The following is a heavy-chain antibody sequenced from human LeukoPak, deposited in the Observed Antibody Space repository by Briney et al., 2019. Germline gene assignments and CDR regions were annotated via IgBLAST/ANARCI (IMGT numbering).Heavy chain of an antibody. V-gene: IGHV1-69*05. CDR3: AREVAYYYDSSGYYLDY. CDR1: GYTLTELS. J-gene: IGHJ4*02. Sequence: SVKVSCEVSGYTLTELSMHRVGEAPGHGVEWMGGIIPIFGTAKSAKKFQGRVTMTTDESTSTAYMELSSLRSEDTAVYYCAREVAYYYDSSGYYLDYWGQGTLVTVSS. CDR2: IIPIFGTA. D-gene: IGHD3-22*01.